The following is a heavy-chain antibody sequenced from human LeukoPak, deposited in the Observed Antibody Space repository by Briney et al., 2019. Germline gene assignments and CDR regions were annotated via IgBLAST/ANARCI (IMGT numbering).Heavy chain of an antibody. CDR2: IYTSGIT. D-gene: IGHD1-26*01. CDR1: GGSINSGSYF. J-gene: IGHJ4*02. Sequence: SETLSLTCTVSGGSINSGSYFWSWIRQPAGKGLEWIGRIYTSGITNYNFSLMSRATISIDTSKNQFSLKLSSVTAADTAVYYCARSNSGSYRELDYWGQGALVTVSS. V-gene: IGHV4-61*02. CDR3: ARSNSGSYRELDY.